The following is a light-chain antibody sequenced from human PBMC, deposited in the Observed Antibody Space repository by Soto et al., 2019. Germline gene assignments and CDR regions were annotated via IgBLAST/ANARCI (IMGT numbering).Light chain of an antibody. CDR3: MQALQTPRT. CDR1: QSLLHSNGYNY. CDR2: LGS. J-gene: IGKJ1*01. Sequence: DIVMTQSPLSLPVTPGEPVSISCRSSQSLLHSNGYNYLDWYLQKPGQSPQLLIYLGSNRASGVPDRFSGSGSGTDFTLKISRVEADDVGVYYCMQALQTPRTFGQGTKVEIK. V-gene: IGKV2-28*01.